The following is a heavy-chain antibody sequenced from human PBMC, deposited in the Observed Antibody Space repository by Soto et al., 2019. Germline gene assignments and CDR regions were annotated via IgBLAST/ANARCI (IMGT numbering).Heavy chain of an antibody. CDR3: ARRIVDTAMVNVYYGMDV. CDR1: GGSISSSSYY. V-gene: IGHV4-39*01. D-gene: IGHD5-18*01. Sequence: SETLSLTCTVSGGSISSSSYYWGWIRQPPGKGLEWIGSIYYSGSTYYNPSLKSRVTISVDTSKNQFSLKLSSVTAADTAVYYCARRIVDTAMVNVYYGMDVWGQGTTVTVSS. J-gene: IGHJ6*02. CDR2: IYYSGST.